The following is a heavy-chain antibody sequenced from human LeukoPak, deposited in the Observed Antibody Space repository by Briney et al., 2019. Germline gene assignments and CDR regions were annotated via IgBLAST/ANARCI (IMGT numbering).Heavy chain of an antibody. CDR3: AKGVDTAMAPAWDF. J-gene: IGHJ4*02. CDR1: GFTFSSYA. Sequence: GGSLRLSCAASGFTFSSYAMSWVRQAPGRGLEWVAVISYDGSHKYYADSVKGRFTISGDNSKNTLYLQMNSLRAEDTAVYYRAKGVDTAMAPAWDFWGQGTLVTVSS. D-gene: IGHD5-18*01. V-gene: IGHV3-30*04. CDR2: ISYDGSHK.